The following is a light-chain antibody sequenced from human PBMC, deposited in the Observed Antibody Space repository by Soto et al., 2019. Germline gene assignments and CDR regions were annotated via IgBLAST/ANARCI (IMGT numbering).Light chain of an antibody. V-gene: IGLV2-14*01. J-gene: IGLJ1*01. CDR1: TNGIGDYNY. CDR3: SSYKSSGTLYV. Sequence: QSLLGQPASMSGSPGHSITISCTGTTNGIGDYNYVSWYQQHPGKAPKLIIYEVSKRPSGVSNRFSGSKSGNTASLTISGLQAEDESDYYCSSYKSSGTLYVFGTGTKVTVL. CDR2: EVS.